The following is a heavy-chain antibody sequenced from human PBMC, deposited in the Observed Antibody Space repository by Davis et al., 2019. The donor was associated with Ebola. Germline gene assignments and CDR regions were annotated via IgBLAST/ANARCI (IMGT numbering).Heavy chain of an antibody. CDR2: INPTSGTT. CDR3: ARAGLGCSSPSCNNFYYYMDV. V-gene: IGHV1-2*02. CDR1: GYIFTDYL. Sequence: ASVKVSCKASGYIFTDYLLHWVRRAPGQGLEWMGIINPTSGTTNYAQKFQGRVTMTRDTSISAAYMELFSLRSDDTAVYYCARAGLGCSSPSCNNFYYYMDVWGKGTTVTVSS. D-gene: IGHD2-2*02. J-gene: IGHJ6*03.